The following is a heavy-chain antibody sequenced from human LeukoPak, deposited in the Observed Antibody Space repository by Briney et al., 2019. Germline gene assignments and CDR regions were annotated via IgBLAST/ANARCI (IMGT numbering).Heavy chain of an antibody. CDR2: IYYSGST. CDR1: GGSISSGGYY. CDR3: ARDSGYSGYVVFDY. Sequence: SQTLSLTCTVSGGSISSGGYYWSLIRHHPGKGLEWIGYIYYSGSTYYNPSLKSRVTISVDTSKNQFSLKLSSVTAADTAVYYCARDSGYSGYVVFDYWGQGTLVTVSS. D-gene: IGHD5-12*01. J-gene: IGHJ4*02. V-gene: IGHV4-31*03.